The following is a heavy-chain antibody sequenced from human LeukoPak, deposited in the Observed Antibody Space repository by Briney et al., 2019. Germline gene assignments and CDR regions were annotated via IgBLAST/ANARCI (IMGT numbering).Heavy chain of an antibody. CDR1: GFTFSSYA. J-gene: IGHJ4*02. CDR2: ISGRGGST. D-gene: IGHD3-9*01. V-gene: IGHV3-23*01. Sequence: GGSLRLSCAASGFTFSSYAMSWVRQAPGKGLEWVSGISGRGGSTYYADSVKGRLTISRDNSKNTLYLQMNSLRAEDTAVYYCARDGRLLGSYDSCYDVWGQGTLVTVSS. CDR3: ARDGRLLGSYDSCYDV.